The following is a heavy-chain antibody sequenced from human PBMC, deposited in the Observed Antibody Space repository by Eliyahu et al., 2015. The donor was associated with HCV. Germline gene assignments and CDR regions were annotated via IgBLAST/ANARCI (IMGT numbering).Heavy chain of an antibody. J-gene: IGHJ5*02. D-gene: IGHD6-19*01. V-gene: IGHV4-59*01. CDR2: IHYSGST. Sequence: QVQLQESGPGVVKPSETLSLTCTVSGGSITTYYWSWIRQPPGKGLEWIGYIHYSGSTNYNPSLKSRVTISVDTSKNQFSLNLTSVTAADTAMYYCASGGGGIAVTGTGGWFDPWGQGTLVTVSS. CDR3: ASGGGGIAVTGTGGWFDP. CDR1: GGSITTYY.